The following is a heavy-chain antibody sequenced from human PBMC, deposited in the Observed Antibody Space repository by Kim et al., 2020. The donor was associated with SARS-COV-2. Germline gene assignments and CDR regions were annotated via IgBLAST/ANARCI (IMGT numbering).Heavy chain of an antibody. D-gene: IGHD2-8*01. Sequence: NTTYHADSVKSRFTIARDNAKNALYLQMNSLRAEDTAVYYCARGMGTFDYWGQGTLVTVSS. CDR3: ARGMGTFDY. CDR2: NTT. V-gene: IGHV3-11*04. J-gene: IGHJ4*02.